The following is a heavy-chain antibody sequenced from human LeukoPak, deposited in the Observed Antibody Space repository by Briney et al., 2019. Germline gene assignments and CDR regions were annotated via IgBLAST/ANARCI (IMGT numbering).Heavy chain of an antibody. CDR3: ASVGGYDPLFDY. D-gene: IGHD5-12*01. Sequence: GRSLRLSCAASGFTFSSFAMHWVRKAPGKGLECVAVISSYVESHKYYVGAVKGRFTISRDNSKNTLYLQMNSLRAEDTGVYYCASVGGYDPLFDYWGQGTLVTVSS. CDR1: GFTFSSFA. J-gene: IGHJ4*02. CDR2: ISSYVESHK. V-gene: IGHV3-30-3*01.